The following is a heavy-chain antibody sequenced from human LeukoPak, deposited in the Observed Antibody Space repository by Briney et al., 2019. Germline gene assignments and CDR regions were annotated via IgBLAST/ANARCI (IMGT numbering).Heavy chain of an antibody. D-gene: IGHD3-10*01. J-gene: IGHJ4*02. CDR2: IYYSGST. CDR3: AGVTVRGLPPDY. CDR1: GGSISSYY. Sequence: SETLSLTCTVSGGSISSYYWSWIRQPPGKGLEWIGYIYYSGSTNYNPSLKSRVTISVDTSKNQFSLNLSSVTAADTAVYYCAGVTVRGLPPDYWGQGTLVTVSS. V-gene: IGHV4-59*01.